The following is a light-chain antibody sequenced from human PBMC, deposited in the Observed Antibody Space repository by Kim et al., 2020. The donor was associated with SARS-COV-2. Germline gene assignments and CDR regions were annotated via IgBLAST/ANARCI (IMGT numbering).Light chain of an antibody. J-gene: IGLJ1*01. CDR1: NIGSKS. CDR3: QVWDSSSDHPYV. CDR2: YDS. V-gene: IGLV3-21*04. Sequence: GKEARITCGGNNIGSKSVHWYQQKPGQAPVLVIYYDSDRPSGIPERFSGSNSGNTATLTISRVEAGDEADYYCQVWDSSSDHPYVFGTGTKVTVL.